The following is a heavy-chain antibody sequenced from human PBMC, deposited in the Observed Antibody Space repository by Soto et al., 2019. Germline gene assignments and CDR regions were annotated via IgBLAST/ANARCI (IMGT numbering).Heavy chain of an antibody. V-gene: IGHV1-69*01. CDR2: INPLLGST. D-gene: IGHD2-21*01. CDR1: GGPFSSQA. J-gene: IGHJ6*02. CDR3: AMSDGPDFYYAIDV. Sequence: QVQVEQSGAEVKKPGSSLKVSCKTSGGPFSSQAFNWVRQARGHGLEWMGAINPLLGSTTYAQKFQDRVTFTADESTSTVYMELRSPRPEDTATYFCAMSDGPDFYYAIDVWGRGTTVTVSS.